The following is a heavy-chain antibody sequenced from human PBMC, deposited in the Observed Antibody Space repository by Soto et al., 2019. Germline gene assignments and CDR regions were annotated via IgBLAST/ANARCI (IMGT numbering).Heavy chain of an antibody. CDR1: GYSFTSYW. Sequence: GESLKISCKGSGYSFTSYWISWVRQMPGKGLDWMGRIDPSDSYTNYSPSFQGHVTISADKSISTAYLQWSSLKASDTAMYYCARHLRYCSSTSCQLYGMDVWGQGTTVTVSS. V-gene: IGHV5-10-1*01. J-gene: IGHJ6*02. CDR2: IDPSDSYT. D-gene: IGHD2-2*01. CDR3: ARHLRYCSSTSCQLYGMDV.